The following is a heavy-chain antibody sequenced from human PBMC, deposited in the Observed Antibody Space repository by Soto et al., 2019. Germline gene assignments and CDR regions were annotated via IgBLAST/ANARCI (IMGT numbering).Heavy chain of an antibody. CDR3: AKVKMQFLDRYAMDV. V-gene: IGHV3-30*18. Sequence: QVQLVESGGGVVQPRRSLRLSCAASGFTFNKYGMYWVRQAPGKGLEWVALISYDGSTKNYADSVKGRFTISRDNSQNTLYLQMDSLRADDTALYYCAKVKMQFLDRYAMDVWGQGTTVTVSS. J-gene: IGHJ6*01. CDR1: GFTFNKYG. CDR2: ISYDGSTK. D-gene: IGHD3-3*01.